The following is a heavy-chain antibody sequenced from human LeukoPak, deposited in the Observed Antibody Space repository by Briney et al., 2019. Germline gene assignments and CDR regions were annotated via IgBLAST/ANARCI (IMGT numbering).Heavy chain of an antibody. D-gene: IGHD1-26*01. Sequence: SETLSLTCTVSGGSISSYYWSWIRQPPGKGLEWIGYIYYSGSTDSNPSLKSRVTISVDTSKNQFSLKLSSVTAADTAVYYCARGLVGARKNNWFDPWGQGTLVTVSS. CDR2: IYYSGST. CDR3: ARGLVGARKNNWFDP. CDR1: GGSISSYY. V-gene: IGHV4-59*12. J-gene: IGHJ5*02.